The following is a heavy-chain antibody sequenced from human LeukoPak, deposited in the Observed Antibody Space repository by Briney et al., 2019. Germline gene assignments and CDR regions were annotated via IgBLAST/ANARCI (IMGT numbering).Heavy chain of an antibody. D-gene: IGHD6-19*01. Sequence: SQTLSLTCAIPGDSVSSNSAAWNWIRQSPSRGLEWLGRTYYRSKWYNDYAVSVKSRITINPDTSKNQFSLQLNSVTPEDTAVYYCARAITTRYSSGWYSVDYWDQGTLVTVSS. CDR1: GDSVSSNSAA. J-gene: IGHJ4*02. CDR2: TYYRSKWYN. CDR3: ARAITTRYSSGWYSVDY. V-gene: IGHV6-1*01.